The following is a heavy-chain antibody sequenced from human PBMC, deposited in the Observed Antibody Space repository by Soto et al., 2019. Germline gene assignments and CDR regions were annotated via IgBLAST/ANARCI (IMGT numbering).Heavy chain of an antibody. D-gene: IGHD1-26*01. V-gene: IGHV3-30*18. Sequence: GGSLRLSCAASGFTFYSYGMHWVRQAPGKGLEWVAIISYEGSNKYYADSVRGRFTISRDNSENTLYLQMNSLRAEDTAVYYCAKDLRVGVGASYYYYGMDVWGQGTTVTVSS. CDR1: GFTFYSYG. CDR3: AKDLRVGVGASYYYYGMDV. J-gene: IGHJ6*02. CDR2: ISYEGSNK.